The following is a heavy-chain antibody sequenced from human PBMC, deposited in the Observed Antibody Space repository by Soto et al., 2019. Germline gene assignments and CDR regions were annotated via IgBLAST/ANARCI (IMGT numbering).Heavy chain of an antibody. CDR3: ARRRITMVRGGLLSYYYGMDV. J-gene: IGHJ6*02. D-gene: IGHD3-10*01. Sequence: SETLSLTCAVYCRSFSGYYWGWIRQPPGKGLEWIGEINHSGSTNYNPSLKSRVTISVDTSKNQFSLKLSSVTAADTAVYYCARRRITMVRGGLLSYYYGMDVWGQGTTVT. CDR1: CRSFSGYY. V-gene: IGHV4-34*01. CDR2: INHSGST.